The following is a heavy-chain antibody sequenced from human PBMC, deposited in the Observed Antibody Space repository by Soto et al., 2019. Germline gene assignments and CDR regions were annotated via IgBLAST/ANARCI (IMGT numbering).Heavy chain of an antibody. J-gene: IGHJ4*02. Sequence: PSYTLSLTCAVYGGSFSGYYWSWIRQPPGKGLEWIGEINHSGSTNYNPSLKSRVTISVDTSKNQFSLKLSSVNAADTAVYYFARDLYTIGYFDYWGQGTLVTVSS. CDR2: INHSGST. CDR1: GGSFSGYY. D-gene: IGHD3-16*02. CDR3: ARDLYTIGYFDY. V-gene: IGHV4-34*01.